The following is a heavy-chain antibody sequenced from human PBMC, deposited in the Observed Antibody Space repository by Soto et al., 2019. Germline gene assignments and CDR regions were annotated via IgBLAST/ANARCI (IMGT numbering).Heavy chain of an antibody. D-gene: IGHD3-22*01. V-gene: IGHV1-18*01. CDR3: ARGGYYDSSGARNYYFYGMNV. CDR2: ISPYDGYT. Sequence: QVQLVQSGAEVKKPGASVKVSCKASGYTFTSYGINWVRQAPGQGLEWLGWISPYDGYTHYAQMLQGRVSMPTDTSTKTAYMELRSLRSDDTAMYYCARGGYYDSSGARNYYFYGMNVWGQGTTVTVSS. CDR1: GYTFTSYG. J-gene: IGHJ6*02.